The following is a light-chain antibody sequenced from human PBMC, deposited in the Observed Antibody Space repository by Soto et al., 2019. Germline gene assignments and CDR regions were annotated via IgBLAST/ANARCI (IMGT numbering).Light chain of an antibody. J-gene: IGLJ1*01. V-gene: IGLV2-14*01. CDR2: EVS. Sequence: QSVLTQPASVSGSPGQSITISCTGTSSDVGGYDYVSWYLQHPGKAPKLIIYEVSNRPSGISNRFSGSKSGNTASLTISGLQAEEEADYYCTSYTSSSARVFGTGTKVTVL. CDR1: SSDVGGYDY. CDR3: TSYTSSSARV.